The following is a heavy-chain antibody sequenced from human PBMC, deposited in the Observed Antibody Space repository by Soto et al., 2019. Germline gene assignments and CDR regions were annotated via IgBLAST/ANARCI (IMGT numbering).Heavy chain of an antibody. V-gene: IGHV4-31*03. CDR2: IYYSGST. Sequence: LSLTCTVSGGSISSGGYYWSWIRQHPGKGLEWIGYIYYSGSTYYNPSLKSRVTISVDTSKNQFSLKLSSVTAADTAGYYSERDSSSSGYSLWGQGTLVTVSS. CDR1: GGSISSGGYY. CDR3: ERDSSSSGYSL. D-gene: IGHD3-22*01. J-gene: IGHJ4*02.